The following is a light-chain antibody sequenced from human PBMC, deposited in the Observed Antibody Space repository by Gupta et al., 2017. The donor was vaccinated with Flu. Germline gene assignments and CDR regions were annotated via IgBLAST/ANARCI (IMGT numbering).Light chain of an antibody. V-gene: IGLV2-14*03. CDR1: SSDIGDYNF. CDR2: DVS. Sequence: QSALTQPASVSGSPGQSITISCSGTSSDIGDYNFVSWYQQPPGKAPELIIYDVSNRPSGVSLRFSGSKSGNTASLTISGLQAEDEADYYCGSYTGTNTWVFGGGTKLTVL. CDR3: GSYTGTNTWV. J-gene: IGLJ3*02.